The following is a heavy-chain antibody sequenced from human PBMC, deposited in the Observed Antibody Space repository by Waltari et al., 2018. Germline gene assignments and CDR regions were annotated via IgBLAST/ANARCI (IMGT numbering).Heavy chain of an antibody. Sequence: QVQLQESGPGLVKPSETLSLTCGVSGGSISSNYWSWIRQSPGKGLEWIGYIYGGRGGTSYDPSGRGEGTSSRETAKNQCSRRLSSGTAADTAGYDCARQGGSSYGWYFDIWGPGTPITISS. CDR3: ARQGGSSYGWYFDI. CDR1: GGSISSNY. V-gene: IGHV4-59*08. D-gene: IGHD3-16*01. J-gene: IGHJ2*01. CDR2: IYGGRGGT.